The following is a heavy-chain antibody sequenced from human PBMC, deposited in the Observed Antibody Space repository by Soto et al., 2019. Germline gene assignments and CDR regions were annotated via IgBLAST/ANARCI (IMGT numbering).Heavy chain of an antibody. CDR2: IYHSGST. V-gene: IGHV4-38-2*01. CDR1: GYPISSGYY. Sequence: SETLSLTCAVSGYPISSGYYWGWIRQPPGKGLEWIGSIYHSGSTYYNPSLKSRVTISVDTSKNQFSLKLSSVTAADTAVYYCARIARGRIAARPPGYWGQGTLVTVSS. J-gene: IGHJ4*02. CDR3: ARIARGRIAARPPGY. D-gene: IGHD6-6*01.